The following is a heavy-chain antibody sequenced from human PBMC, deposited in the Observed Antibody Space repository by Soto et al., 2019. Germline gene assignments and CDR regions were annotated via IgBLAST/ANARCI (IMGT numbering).Heavy chain of an antibody. CDR1: GGTFSSYA. CDR3: ARGIIQIVGATVYYYGMDV. D-gene: IGHD1-26*01. V-gene: IGHV1-69*13. Sequence: GASVKVSCKASGGTFSSYAISWVRQAPGQGLEWMGGIIPIFGTANYAQKFQGRVTITADESTSTAYMELSSLRSEDTAVYYCARGIIQIVGATVYYYGMDVWGQGTTVTVSS. CDR2: IIPIFGTA. J-gene: IGHJ6*02.